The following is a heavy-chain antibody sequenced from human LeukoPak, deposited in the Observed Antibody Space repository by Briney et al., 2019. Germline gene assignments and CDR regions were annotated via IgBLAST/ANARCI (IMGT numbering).Heavy chain of an antibody. CDR2: IYSGGST. CDR3: ARDSLEDGYDY. Sequence: AGGSLRLSCAASGFTVSSNYMSWVRQAPGKGLEWVSVIYSGGSTYYADSVKGRFTISRDNSKNTLYLQMNSLRAEDTAVYYCARDSLEDGYDYWGQGTLVTVSS. J-gene: IGHJ4*02. CDR1: GFTVSSNY. D-gene: IGHD3-22*01. V-gene: IGHV3-53*01.